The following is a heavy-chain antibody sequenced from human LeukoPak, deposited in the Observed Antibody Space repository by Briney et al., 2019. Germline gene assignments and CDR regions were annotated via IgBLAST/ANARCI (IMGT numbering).Heavy chain of an antibody. J-gene: IGHJ4*02. CDR2: FDPEDGET. CDR1: GYTSTELS. V-gene: IGHV1-24*01. CDR3: VRTPPNWGFDY. Sequence: ASVKVSCKVSGYTSTELSMHWVRQAPGKGLEWMGGFDPEDGETFYAQKFQGRVTMTSDSSISTAFMELSSLRSEDTAIYYCVRTPPNWGFDYWGQGTLVTVSS. D-gene: IGHD3-16*01.